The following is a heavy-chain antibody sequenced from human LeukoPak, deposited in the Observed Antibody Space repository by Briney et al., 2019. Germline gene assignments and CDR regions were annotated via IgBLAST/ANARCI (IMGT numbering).Heavy chain of an antibody. Sequence: SETLSLTCAVSGGSISSGGYSWSWIRQPPGKGLEWIGEINHSGSTNYNPSLKSRVTISVDTSKNQFSLKLSSVTAADTAVYYCARRILPFDYWGQGTLVTVSS. CDR2: INHSGST. V-gene: IGHV4-34*01. J-gene: IGHJ4*02. CDR3: ARRILPFDY. CDR1: GGSISSGGYS.